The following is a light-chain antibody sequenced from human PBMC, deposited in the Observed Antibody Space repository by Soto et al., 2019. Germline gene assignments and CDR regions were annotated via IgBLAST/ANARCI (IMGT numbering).Light chain of an antibody. Sequence: DIVMTQSPDSLDVSLGERATINCKSSQSVLYSSNNKNCLAWYQQKPGQPPKLLIYWASTRESGVPDRFSGSGYVKDLTLTITGLQAEEGAVNYCQEYYKTPQTCGQATKVEFK. J-gene: IGKJ1*01. CDR3: QEYYKTPQT. CDR2: WAS. V-gene: IGKV4-1*01. CDR1: QSVLYSSNNKNC.